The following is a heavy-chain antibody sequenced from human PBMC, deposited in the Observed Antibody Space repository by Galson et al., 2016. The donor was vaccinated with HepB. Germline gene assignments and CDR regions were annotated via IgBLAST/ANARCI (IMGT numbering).Heavy chain of an antibody. Sequence: ETLSLTCTVSGGSISSSSSYWGWIRQPPGKGLEWIGSIYYSGSTFYNPSLKSRVTKSVDTSKNQFSLKLSSVTAADTAVYYCARYDFWSGYYVPSGAFDIWGRGTLVTVSS. CDR1: GGSISSSSSY. J-gene: IGHJ3*02. CDR2: IYYSGST. D-gene: IGHD3-3*01. V-gene: IGHV4-39*01. CDR3: ARYDFWSGYYVPSGAFDI.